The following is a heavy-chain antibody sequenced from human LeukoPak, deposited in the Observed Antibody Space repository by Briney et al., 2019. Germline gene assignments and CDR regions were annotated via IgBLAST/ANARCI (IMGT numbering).Heavy chain of an antibody. D-gene: IGHD2-2*01. Sequence: ASVKVSCKASGYTFTSYDINWVRQATGQGLEWMGWMNPNSGNAGYAQKSQGRVTMTRNTSISTAYMELSSLRSEDTAVYYCARGNEPSSWWFDPWGQGTLVTVSS. V-gene: IGHV1-8*01. CDR2: MNPNSGNA. J-gene: IGHJ5*02. CDR1: GYTFTSYD. CDR3: ARGNEPSSWWFDP.